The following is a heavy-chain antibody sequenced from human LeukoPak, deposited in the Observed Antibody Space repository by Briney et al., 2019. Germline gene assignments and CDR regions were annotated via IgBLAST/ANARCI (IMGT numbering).Heavy chain of an antibody. D-gene: IGHD2-2*01. CDR2: INPNSGGT. Sequence: GASVKVSCKASGYTFTGYYMHWVRQAPGQGLEWMGWINPNSGGTNYAQKFQGRVTMTRDTSISTAYMELSRLRSDDTAVYYCARAQIKGRYCISTSCWGYYYYYMDVWGKGTTATVSS. V-gene: IGHV1-2*02. J-gene: IGHJ6*03. CDR1: GYTFTGYY. CDR3: ARAQIKGRYCISTSCWGYYYYYMDV.